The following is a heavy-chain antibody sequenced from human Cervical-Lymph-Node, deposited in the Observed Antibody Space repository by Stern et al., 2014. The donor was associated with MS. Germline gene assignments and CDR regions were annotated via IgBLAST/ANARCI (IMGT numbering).Heavy chain of an antibody. J-gene: IGHJ6*02. CDR2: ITPLFGET. CDR1: GGTFSAYA. Sequence: QVQLMQSGAEVKKPGSSVKVSCEASGGTFSAYALTWVRQAPGQGLEWMGEITPLFGETEYAQKFQGRVTITADEWTNTVYMELSSLRSEDAAVYFCASRRVAAAGYGLDVWGQGTTVTVSS. CDR3: ASRRVAAAGYGLDV. D-gene: IGHD6-13*01. V-gene: IGHV1-69*01.